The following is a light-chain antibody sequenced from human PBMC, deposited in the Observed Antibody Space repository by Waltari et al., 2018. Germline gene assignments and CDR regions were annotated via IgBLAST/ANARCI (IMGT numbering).Light chain of an antibody. CDR1: QGISNY. Sequence: DIQMTQSPSSLSASVGDRVTITCRASQGISNYLAWYQQKPGKVPMLLIYAASTLQSGVPSRFSGSGSVTDVTLTIRSLQPEDVATYYCQKYDSAPWTFGQGTKVEL. CDR3: QKYDSAPWT. V-gene: IGKV1-27*01. CDR2: AAS. J-gene: IGKJ1*01.